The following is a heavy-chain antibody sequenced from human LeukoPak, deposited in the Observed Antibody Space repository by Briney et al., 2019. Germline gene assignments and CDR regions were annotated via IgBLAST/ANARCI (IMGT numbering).Heavy chain of an antibody. V-gene: IGHV3-30*03. D-gene: IGHD3-22*01. J-gene: IGHJ3*02. CDR3: ARVARYYDSSGYYFGAFDI. CDR2: ISYDGSHK. Sequence: GGSLRLSCAASGFTFSSYGMHWVRQAPGKGLEWVAVISYDGSHKYCADSVKGRFTISRDNAKNSLYLQMNSLRAEDTAVYYCARVARYYDSSGYYFGAFDIWGQGTMVTVSS. CDR1: GFTFSSYG.